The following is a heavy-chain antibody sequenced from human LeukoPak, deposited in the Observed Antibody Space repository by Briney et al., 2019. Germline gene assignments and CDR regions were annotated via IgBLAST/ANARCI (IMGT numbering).Heavy chain of an antibody. CDR1: GFTFSSYT. CDR2: ISSSRSYI. V-gene: IGHV3-21*01. D-gene: IGHD3-3*01. CDR3: APALSRYDSIYFDY. Sequence: PGGSLRLSCAASGFTFSSYTMNWVRQAPGKGLEWVSSISSSRSYIYYADSVKGRFTISRDNTMNSLFLQMNSLRAEDTAVYYCAPALSRYDSIYFDYWGQGTLVTVSS. J-gene: IGHJ4*02.